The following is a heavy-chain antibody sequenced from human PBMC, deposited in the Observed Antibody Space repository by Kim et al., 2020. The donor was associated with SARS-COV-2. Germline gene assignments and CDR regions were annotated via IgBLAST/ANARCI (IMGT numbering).Heavy chain of an antibody. J-gene: IGHJ5*02. CDR3: ATGVGMGVPSWFDP. CDR2: FDPEDGET. V-gene: IGHV1-24*01. CDR1: GYTLTELS. D-gene: IGHD1-26*01. Sequence: ASGKVSCKVSGYTLTELSMHWVRQAPGKGLEWMGGFDPEDGETIYAQKFQGRVTMTEDTSTDTAYMELSSLRSEDTAVYYCATGVGMGVPSWFDPWGQGTLVTVSS.